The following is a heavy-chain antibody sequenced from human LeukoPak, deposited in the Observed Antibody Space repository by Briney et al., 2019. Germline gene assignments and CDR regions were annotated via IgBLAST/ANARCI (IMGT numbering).Heavy chain of an antibody. CDR2: ISSSSSYI. J-gene: IGHJ4*02. CDR1: GLTFSSYA. V-gene: IGHV3-21*01. CDR3: ARNRNDYGDYVHDY. Sequence: PGGSLRLSCAASGLTFSSYAMSWVRQAPGKGLEWVSSISSSSSYIYYADSVKGRFTISRDNAKNSLYLQMNSLRAEDTAVYYCARNRNDYGDYVHDYWGQGTLVTVSS. D-gene: IGHD4-17*01.